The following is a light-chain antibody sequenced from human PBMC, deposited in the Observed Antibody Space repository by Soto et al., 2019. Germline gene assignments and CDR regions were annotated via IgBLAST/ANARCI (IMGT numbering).Light chain of an antibody. J-gene: IGKJ2*01. CDR2: AAS. CDR1: QSVTNN. CDR3: QQYGSSPYT. Sequence: EIVMTQSPATLSVSPGERLTLSCRASQSVTNNLAWYQHKAGQAPRLLISAASTGATGIPARFSGGGSGTEFTLTINSLQSEDFAVYYCQQYGSSPYTFGQGTKVDIK. V-gene: IGKV3-15*01.